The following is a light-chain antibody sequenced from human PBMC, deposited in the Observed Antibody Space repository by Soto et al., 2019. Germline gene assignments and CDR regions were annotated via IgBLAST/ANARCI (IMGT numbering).Light chain of an antibody. CDR2: GNS. V-gene: IGLV1-40*01. CDR1: SSNIGPAYD. CDR3: QSYDSSLSGL. J-gene: IGLJ2*01. Sequence: QSVLTQPPSVSGAPGQRVTISCTGTSSNIGPAYDVHWYQHLPGTAPKLLIYGNSNRPSGVPDRFSGSKSGTSASLAITGLQAEDEADYYCQSYDSSLSGLFGGGTKPTVL.